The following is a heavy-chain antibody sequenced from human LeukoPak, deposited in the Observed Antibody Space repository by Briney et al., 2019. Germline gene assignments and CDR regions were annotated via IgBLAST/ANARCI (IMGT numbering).Heavy chain of an antibody. CDR3: ARGRDGYGDNWFDP. V-gene: IGHV4-59*11. CDR1: GGSISSHY. D-gene: IGHD5-24*01. J-gene: IGHJ5*02. CDR2: IYYSGST. Sequence: SETLSLTCTVSGGSISSHYWSWIRQPPGKGLEWIGDIYYSGSTNYNPSLKSRVTISVDTSKNQFSLKLSSVTAADTAVYYCARGRDGYGDNWFDPWGQGTLVTVSS.